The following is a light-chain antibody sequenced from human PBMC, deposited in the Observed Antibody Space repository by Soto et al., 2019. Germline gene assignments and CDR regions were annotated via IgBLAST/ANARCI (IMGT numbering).Light chain of an antibody. J-gene: IGKJ1*01. CDR2: GAS. V-gene: IGKV3-20*01. CDR3: QQYGSPPWT. Sequence: EIVLTQSPGTLSLSPGERATLSCRASQSVSSSSLAWYQQKPGQAPRLLIYGASSRATGIPDRFSGSGSGTDFTLTISRLEPEDFAVYYCQQYGSPPWTFGQGTKVEIK. CDR1: QSVSSSS.